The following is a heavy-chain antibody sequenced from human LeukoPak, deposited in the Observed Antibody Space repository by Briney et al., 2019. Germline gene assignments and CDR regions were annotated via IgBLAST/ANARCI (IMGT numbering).Heavy chain of an antibody. CDR2: INAGNGNT. V-gene: IGHV1-3*01. CDR1: GYTFTSYA. CDR3: ARDYGPSGSYYFDY. J-gene: IGHJ4*02. D-gene: IGHD6-19*01. Sequence: ASVKVSCKASGYTFTSYAMHWVRQAPGQRLEWMGWINAGNGNTKYSQKFQGRVTITRDTSASTAYIGLSSLRSEDTAVYYCARDYGPSGSYYFDYWGQGTLVTVSS.